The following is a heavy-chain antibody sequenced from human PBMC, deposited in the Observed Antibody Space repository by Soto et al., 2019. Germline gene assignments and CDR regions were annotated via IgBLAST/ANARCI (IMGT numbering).Heavy chain of an antibody. V-gene: IGHV1-3*05. CDR2: INAGNGNT. D-gene: IGHD1-26*01. J-gene: IGHJ6*02. Sequence: QVQLVQSGAEEKKPGASVKVSCKASGYTFTNYAMHWVRQAPGQRLEWMGWINAGNGNTKYSQKFQGRVTITRDTSASTDYMELSSLTSEDTAVYHCARSATTADYYYGMDVWGQGTTVTVSS. CDR3: ARSATTADYYYGMDV. CDR1: GYTFTNYA.